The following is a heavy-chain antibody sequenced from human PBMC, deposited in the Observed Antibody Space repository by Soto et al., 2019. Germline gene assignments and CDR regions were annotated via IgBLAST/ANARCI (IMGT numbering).Heavy chain of an antibody. J-gene: IGHJ3*02. CDR1: GYSFTSYW. CDR2: IYPGDSDT. Sequence: GESLKISCKGSGYSFTSYWIGWVRQMPGKGLERMGIIYPGDSDTRYSPSFQGQVTISADKSISTAYLQWSSLKASDTAMYYCARQDGSGGSCLFPNAFDIWGQGTMVTVSS. D-gene: IGHD2-15*01. CDR3: ARQDGSGGSCLFPNAFDI. V-gene: IGHV5-51*01.